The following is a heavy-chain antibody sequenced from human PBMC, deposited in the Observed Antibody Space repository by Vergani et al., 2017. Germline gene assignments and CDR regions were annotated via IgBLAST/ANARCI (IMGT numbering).Heavy chain of an antibody. CDR3: ARDPRRLYYYYYMDV. V-gene: IGHV3-30*19. J-gene: IGHJ6*03. CDR2: ISYDGSNK. CDR1: GFTFTDYG. Sequence: QAQLVESGGGVVQPGSSLRLSCAASGFTFTDYGMHWVRQAPGKGLEWVAVISYDGSNKYYADSVKGRFTISRDNSKNTLYLQMNSLRAEDTAVYYCARDPRRLYYYYYMDVWGKGTTVTVSS.